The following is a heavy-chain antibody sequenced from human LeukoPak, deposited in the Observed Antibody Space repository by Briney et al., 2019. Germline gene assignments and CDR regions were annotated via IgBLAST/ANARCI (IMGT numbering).Heavy chain of an antibody. CDR1: GFTFSSYA. Sequence: LTGGSLRLSCAMSGFTFSSYAMNWVRQAPGKGLEWVSSITGTDHSTYYADSVKGRFTISTDSSKNTLFLQMNSLRAEDTAVYYCAKDSLLDYGDYLEPNYFDYWGQGTLVTVSS. J-gene: IGHJ4*02. CDR3: AKDSLLDYGDYLEPNYFDY. D-gene: IGHD4-17*01. V-gene: IGHV3-23*01. CDR2: ITGTDHST.